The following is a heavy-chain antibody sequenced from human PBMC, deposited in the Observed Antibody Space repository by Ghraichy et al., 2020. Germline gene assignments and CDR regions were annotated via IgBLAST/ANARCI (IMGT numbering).Heavy chain of an antibody. CDR1: GFTFSSYA. CDR3: AKVRTGSYYYLDS. Sequence: GGSLRLSCAASGFTFSSYAMSWVHQAPGKRLQWVSAIGGSGGSTYYADSVKGRFTISRDNSKNTLYLQMNSLRAEDTAVYYCAKVRTGSYYYLDSWGQGTLVTVSS. CDR2: IGGSGGST. J-gene: IGHJ4*02. D-gene: IGHD1-26*01. V-gene: IGHV3-23*01.